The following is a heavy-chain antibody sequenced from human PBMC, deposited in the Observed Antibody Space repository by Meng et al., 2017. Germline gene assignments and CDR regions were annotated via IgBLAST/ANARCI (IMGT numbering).Heavy chain of an antibody. CDR1: GYTFTGYY. D-gene: IGHD3-10*01. CDR2: INPNSGGT. CDR3: ARGLYGSGLFDP. V-gene: IGHV1-2*06. J-gene: IGHJ5*02. Sequence: QGQVVQCGAEVKKPGASVKVSCKASGYTFTGYYMHWVRQAPGQGLEWMGRINPNSGGTNYAQKFQGRVTMTRDTSISTAYMELSRLRSDDTAVYYCARGLYGSGLFDPWGQGTLVTVSS.